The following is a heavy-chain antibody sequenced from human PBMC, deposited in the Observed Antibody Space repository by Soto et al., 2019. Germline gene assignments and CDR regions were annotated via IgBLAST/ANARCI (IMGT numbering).Heavy chain of an antibody. J-gene: IGHJ5*02. V-gene: IGHV4-31*03. CDR3: ARAVGIAVGGGWFNP. D-gene: IGHD6-19*01. CDR2: IYYSGST. CDR1: GGSISSGGYY. Sequence: QVQLQESGPGLVKPSQTLSLTCTVSGGSISSGGYYWSWIRQHPGQGLEWIGYIYYSGSTYYNPSLKSRVTRAVDTSKNQFALKLSSVTAADTAVYYGARAVGIAVGGGWFNPWGQGTLVTVSS.